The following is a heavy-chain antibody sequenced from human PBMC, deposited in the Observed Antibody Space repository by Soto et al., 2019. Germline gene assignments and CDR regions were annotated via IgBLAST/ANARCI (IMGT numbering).Heavy chain of an antibody. Sequence: SETLSLTCTVSGGSISSGGYYWSWIRQHPGKGLEWIGYIYYSGSTYYNPSLKSRVTISVDTSKNQFSLKLSSVTAADTAVYYCAKGHVQWLVRYAVWFDPWGQGTLVTVSS. J-gene: IGHJ5*02. CDR1: GGSISSGGYY. CDR3: AKGHVQWLVRYAVWFDP. CDR2: IYYSGST. V-gene: IGHV4-31*03. D-gene: IGHD6-19*01.